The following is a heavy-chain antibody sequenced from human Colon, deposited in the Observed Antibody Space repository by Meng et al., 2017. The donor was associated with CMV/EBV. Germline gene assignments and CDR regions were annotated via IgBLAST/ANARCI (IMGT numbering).Heavy chain of an antibody. J-gene: IGHJ6*02. CDR2: IRSKPNNYAT. CDR1: GFTFSDAA. Sequence: GGPLRLSCAAFGFTFSDAAFHWVRQASGKGLEWVGRIRSKPNNYATAYAASVNGRFTISRDESKNTAYLQMNSLKTEDTAVYYCTRVDCGGGDCYPDVWGQGTTVTVSS. CDR3: TRVDCGGGDCYPDV. D-gene: IGHD2-21*01. V-gene: IGHV3-73*01.